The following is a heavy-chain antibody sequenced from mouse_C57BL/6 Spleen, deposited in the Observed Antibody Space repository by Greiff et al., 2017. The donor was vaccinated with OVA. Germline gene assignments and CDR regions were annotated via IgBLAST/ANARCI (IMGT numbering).Heavy chain of an antibody. J-gene: IGHJ4*01. CDR2: IRLKSDNYAT. CDR3: TAGLNYAMDY. CDR1: GFTFSNYW. V-gene: IGHV6-3*01. Sequence: EVQLQESGGGLVQPGGSMKLSCVASGFTFSNYWMNWVRQSPEKGLEWVAQIRLKSDNYATHYAESVKGRFTISRDDSKSSVYLQMNNLRAEDTGIYYCTAGLNYAMDYWGQGTSVTVSS.